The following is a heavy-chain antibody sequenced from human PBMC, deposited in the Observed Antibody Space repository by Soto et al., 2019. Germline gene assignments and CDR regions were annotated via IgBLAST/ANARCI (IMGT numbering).Heavy chain of an antibody. D-gene: IGHD4-17*01. CDR2: INAGNGNT. J-gene: IGHJ3*02. Sequence: ASVKVSCKASGYTFTSYAMHWVRQAPGQRLEWMGWINAGNGNTKYSQKFQGRVTITRDTSASTAYMELSSLRSEDTAVYYCARALATVTTFAFDIWGQGTMVTVSS. CDR1: GYTFTSYA. V-gene: IGHV1-3*01. CDR3: ARALATVTTFAFDI.